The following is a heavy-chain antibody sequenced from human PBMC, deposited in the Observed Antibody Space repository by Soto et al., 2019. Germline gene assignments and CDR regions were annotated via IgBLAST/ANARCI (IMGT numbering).Heavy chain of an antibody. CDR3: AIAIVDGYYGMDV. V-gene: IGHV5-10-1*01. CDR1: GYSFTSYW. J-gene: IGHJ6*02. CDR2: IDPSDSYT. Sequence: GDSLKISCKGSGYSFTSYWISWVRQMPGKVLEWMGRIDPSDSYTNYSPSFQGHVTISADKSISTAYLQWSSLKASDTAMYYCAIAIVDGYYGMDVWGQGTTVTVSS. D-gene: IGHD1-26*01.